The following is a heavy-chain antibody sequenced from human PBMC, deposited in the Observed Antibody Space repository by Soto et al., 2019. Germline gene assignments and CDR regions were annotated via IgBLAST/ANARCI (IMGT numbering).Heavy chain of an antibody. CDR1: RFTFSSYT. Sequence: EVQLVESGGGLVQPGGSLRLSCAASRFTFSSYTMSWVRQAPGKGLEWISTIGGSAGGTYYADSVKGRFTISRDNSKSTLYLQMDSLRAEDTAVYYCAKVGGATIRNGMDVWDQGTTVTVSS. CDR3: AKVGGATIRNGMDV. V-gene: IGHV3-23*04. D-gene: IGHD3-16*01. J-gene: IGHJ6*02. CDR2: IGGSAGGT.